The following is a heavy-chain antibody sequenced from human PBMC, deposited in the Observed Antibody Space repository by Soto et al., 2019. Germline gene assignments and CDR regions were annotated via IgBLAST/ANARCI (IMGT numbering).Heavy chain of an antibody. J-gene: IGHJ4*02. CDR2: ISGSGGHT. D-gene: IGHD6-13*01. Sequence: QVQLVESGGDLVKPGGSLRLSRAASGFMFSDYYMSWIRQAPGKGLEWVSFISGSGGHTHYADSAKGRFTISRDSAQNSVSLQMNSLRAEDTGVYYCARSLGLAAAGGLDNWGQGALVTVSS. CDR1: GFMFSDYY. CDR3: ARSLGLAAAGGLDN. V-gene: IGHV3-11*06.